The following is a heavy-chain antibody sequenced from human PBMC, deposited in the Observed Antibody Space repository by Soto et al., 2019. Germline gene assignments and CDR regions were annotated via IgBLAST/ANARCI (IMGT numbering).Heavy chain of an antibody. V-gene: IGHV1-18*01. CDR3: VVAAQPYYFDY. CDR2: ISAYNGNT. CDR1: GYTFTSYG. J-gene: IGHJ4*02. D-gene: IGHD2-15*01. Sequence: VKVSCKASGYTFTSYGISWVRRAPGQGLEWMGWISAYNGNTNYAQKLQGRVTMTTDTSTSTAYMELRSLRSDDTAVYYCVVAAQPYYFDYWGQGTLVTVSS.